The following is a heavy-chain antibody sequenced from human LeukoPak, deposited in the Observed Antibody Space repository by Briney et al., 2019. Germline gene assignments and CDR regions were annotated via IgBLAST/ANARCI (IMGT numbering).Heavy chain of an antibody. CDR2: ISAYNGNT. D-gene: IGHD3-3*01. J-gene: IGHJ4*02. V-gene: IGHV1-18*01. CDR3: ARESEYYDFWSGYLDY. CDR1: GYTFTSYG. Sequence: ASVEVSCKASGYTFTSYGISWVRQAPGQGLEWMGWISAYNGNTNYAQKLQGRVTMTTDTSTSTAYMELRSLRSDDTAVYYCARESEYYDFWSGYLDYWGQGTLVTVSS.